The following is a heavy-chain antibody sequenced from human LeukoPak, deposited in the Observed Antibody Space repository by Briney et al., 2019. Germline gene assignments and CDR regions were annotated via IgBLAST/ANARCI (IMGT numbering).Heavy chain of an antibody. Sequence: GGSLRLSCAASGFTFSSYAMSWVRQAPGKGLEWVSAISGSGGSTYYADSVKGRFTISRDNSKNTLYLQMNSLRAEDTAVYYCALHYGSGRTLDYWGEGTLVTVSS. CDR2: ISGSGGST. CDR1: GFTFSSYA. D-gene: IGHD3-10*01. CDR3: ALHYGSGRTLDY. V-gene: IGHV3-23*01. J-gene: IGHJ4*02.